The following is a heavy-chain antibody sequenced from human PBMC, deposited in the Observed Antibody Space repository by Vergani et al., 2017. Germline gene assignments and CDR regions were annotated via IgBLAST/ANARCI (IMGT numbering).Heavy chain of an antibody. J-gene: IGHJ4*02. CDR1: GFTFSSYF. D-gene: IGHD5-24*01. CDR2: ISPDGSNK. Sequence: QVQLMESGGGVVQPGRSLRLSCAASGFTFSSYFVHWVRQAPGKGLEWVAIISPDGSNKKYGDSVEGRFTISRDNAKNSLYLQMNSLRAEDTAVYYCARVREMATSYYFDYWGQGTLVTVSS. CDR3: ARVREMATSYYFDY. V-gene: IGHV3-30-3*01.